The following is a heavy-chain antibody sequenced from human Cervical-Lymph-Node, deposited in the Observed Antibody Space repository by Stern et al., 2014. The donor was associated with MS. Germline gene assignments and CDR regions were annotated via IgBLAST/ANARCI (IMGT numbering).Heavy chain of an antibody. J-gene: IGHJ6*02. Sequence: VQLVESGAELKKPGSSVKVSCQAPGGTFTNYAFTWVRQAPGQGLEWMGGIMPVFGTSNYAQKFRGRVTITADKSTSTAYMELSSLRSEDTAVYYCARTYYFDDSGYYYPHYYYGMDVWGQGTTVTVSS. V-gene: IGHV1-69*06. CDR3: ARTYYFDDSGYYYPHYYYGMDV. D-gene: IGHD3-22*01. CDR1: GGTFTNYA. CDR2: IMPVFGTS.